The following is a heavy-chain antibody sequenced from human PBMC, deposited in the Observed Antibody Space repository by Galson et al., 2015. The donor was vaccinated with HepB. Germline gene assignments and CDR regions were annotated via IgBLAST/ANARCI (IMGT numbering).Heavy chain of an antibody. Sequence: SLRLSCAAPGITFSTYVMSWVRQAPGKGLEWVSSIVGSGGSTLYADSVKGRFTISRDNSRNTLYLQMNRLRADDTAIYYCAKTSYCDGGPCFSGYFDSWGQGTLVAVSS. J-gene: IGHJ4*02. CDR1: GITFSTYV. CDR3: AKTSYCDGGPCFSGYFDS. D-gene: IGHD2-21*01. CDR2: IVGSGGST. V-gene: IGHV3-23*01.